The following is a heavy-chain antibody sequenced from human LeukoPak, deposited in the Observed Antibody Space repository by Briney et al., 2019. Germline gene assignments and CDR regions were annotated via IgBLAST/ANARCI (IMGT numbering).Heavy chain of an antibody. D-gene: IGHD6-13*01. V-gene: IGHV4-39*01. CDR1: GGSISSSSYF. Sequence: SETLSLTCTVSGGSISSSSYFWGWIRQPPGKGLEWIGSFYYSGSTYYHPSLKSRITISVDTSKNHFSLKLSSVTAADTAAYYCARHGHQPGYSSSWYFDYWGQGTLVTVSS. CDR2: FYYSGST. CDR3: ARHGHQPGYSSSWYFDY. J-gene: IGHJ4*02.